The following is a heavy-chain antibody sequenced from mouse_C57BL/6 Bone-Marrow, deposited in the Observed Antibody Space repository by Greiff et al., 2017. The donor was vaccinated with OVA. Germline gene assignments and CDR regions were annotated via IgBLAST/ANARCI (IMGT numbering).Heavy chain of an antibody. Sequence: EVQLQESGGDLVKPGGSLKLSCAASGFTFSSYGMSWVRQTPDKRLEWVATISSGGSYTYYPDSVKGRITISRDNAKNTLYLQMSSLKSEDTAMYYCARHGDYGSFFDYWGQVTTLTVSS. CDR3: ARHGDYGSFFDY. V-gene: IGHV5-6*01. CDR1: GFTFSSYG. CDR2: ISSGGSYT. D-gene: IGHD1-1*01. J-gene: IGHJ2*01.